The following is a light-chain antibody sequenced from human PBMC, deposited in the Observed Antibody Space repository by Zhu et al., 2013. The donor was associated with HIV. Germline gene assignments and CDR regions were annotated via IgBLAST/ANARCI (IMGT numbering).Light chain of an antibody. CDR3: QVCEAAGDHPRVV. Sequence: SYDLTQPPSVSVSPGQTASISCSGDTLRYKNVAWYQQKAGQAPVLVVHDDSDRPSGIPERFSGSNSENTATLTISRVEAGDAADYYCQVCEAAGDHPRVVFGGGTKLTVL. CDR1: TLRYKN. V-gene: IGLV3-21*02. J-gene: IGLJ3*02. CDR2: DDS.